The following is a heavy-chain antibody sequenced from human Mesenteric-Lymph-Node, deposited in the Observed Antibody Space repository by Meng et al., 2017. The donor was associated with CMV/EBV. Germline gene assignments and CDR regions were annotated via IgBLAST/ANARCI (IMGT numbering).Heavy chain of an antibody. D-gene: IGHD3-16*01. J-gene: IGHJ4*02. CDR3: AKVGVVPPSGDLDY. CDR2: IRYDGGNK. V-gene: IGHV3-30*02. Sequence: GESLKISCAASGFTFSSYGMNWVRQAPGKGLEWVAFIRYDGGNKYYADSVKGRCTISRDNSENTLYLQMNSLRAEDTAVYYCAKVGVVPPSGDLDYWGQGTLVTVSS. CDR1: GFTFSSYG.